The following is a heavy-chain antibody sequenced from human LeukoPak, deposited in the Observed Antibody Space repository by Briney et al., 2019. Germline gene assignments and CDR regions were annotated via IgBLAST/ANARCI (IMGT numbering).Heavy chain of an antibody. CDR2: IYPGDSDT. V-gene: IGHV5-51*01. J-gene: IGHJ4*02. CDR1: GYSFTSYW. D-gene: IGHD4-17*01. CDR3: ATWAGGYGDYDLIPDY. Sequence: GESLKISCKGSGYSFTSYWIGWVRQMPGKGLEWMEIIYPGDSDTRYSPSFQGQVTISADKSISTAYLQWSSLKASDTAMYYCATWAGGYGDYDLIPDYWGQGTLVTVSS.